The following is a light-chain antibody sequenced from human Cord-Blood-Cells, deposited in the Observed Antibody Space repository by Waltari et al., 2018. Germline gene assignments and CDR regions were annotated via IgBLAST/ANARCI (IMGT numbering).Light chain of an antibody. Sequence: DIQMTQSPSSLSASVGDRVTITCRASQSIRSYLNWYQQKPGKAPKLLIYAASSLQSWVPSRFSGSGSGTDFTLTISSLQPEDFATYYCQQSYSTHWTFGQGTKVEIK. CDR3: QQSYSTHWT. J-gene: IGKJ1*01. CDR1: QSIRSY. CDR2: AAS. V-gene: IGKV1-39*01.